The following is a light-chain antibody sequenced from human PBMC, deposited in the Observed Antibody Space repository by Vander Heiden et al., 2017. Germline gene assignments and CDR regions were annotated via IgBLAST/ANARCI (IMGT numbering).Light chain of an antibody. CDR2: WAS. V-gene: IGKV4-1*01. J-gene: IGKJ1*01. CDR1: QSVLYSSNNKNY. Sequence: DIVMTQSPDSLTGSLGERATINCKSSQSVLYSSNNKNYLAWYQQKPRQPPRLLIHWASTRESGVPDRFSGSGSGTDFTLTISSLQAEDVAVYYCQQYYSTPQTFGQGTKVEVK. CDR3: QQYYSTPQT.